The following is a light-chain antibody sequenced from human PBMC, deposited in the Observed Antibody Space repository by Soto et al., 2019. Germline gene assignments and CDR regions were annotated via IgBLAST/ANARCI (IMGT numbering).Light chain of an antibody. V-gene: IGLV2-14*01. J-gene: IGLJ1*01. Sequence: QSALTQPASVSGSPGQSITISCTGTSYDVGDYNHVSWYQQNPGKAPKLMIYDVTNRPSGVSNRFSGSKSGNTASLTISGLQAEDEADYYCSSYTISNTYVFGTGTKVTVL. CDR3: SSYTISNTYV. CDR2: DVT. CDR1: SYDVGDYNH.